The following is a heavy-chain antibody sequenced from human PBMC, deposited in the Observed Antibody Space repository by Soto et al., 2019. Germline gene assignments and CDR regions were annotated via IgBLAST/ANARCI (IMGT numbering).Heavy chain of an antibody. CDR1: GLTVNSSG. J-gene: IGHJ4*02. D-gene: IGHD3-10*01. V-gene: IGHV3-33*01. CDR2: IWYDGSNK. CDR3: ARDILRSGSYSALGY. Sequence: HPAVSPGLSCAASGLTVNSSGMDGVRQAPGKGLEWVAVIWYDGSNKYYADSAKGRFTISRDNSKNTLYLQMNSLRAEDTAVYYCARDILRSGSYSALGYWGQGTLVTVSS.